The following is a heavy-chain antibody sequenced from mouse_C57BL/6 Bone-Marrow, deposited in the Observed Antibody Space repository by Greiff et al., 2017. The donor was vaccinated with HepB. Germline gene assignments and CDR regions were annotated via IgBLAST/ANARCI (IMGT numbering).Heavy chain of an antibody. D-gene: IGHD2-2*01. V-gene: IGHV1-53*01. CDR2: INPSNGGT. CDR1: GYTFTSSW. Sequence: VQLQQPGTELVKPGASVKLSCKASGYTFTSSWMHWVKQRPGQGLEWIGNINPSNGGTNYNEKFKSKATLTVDKSSSTAYMQLSSLTSDDSAVYYCALWLRRPYYFDYWGQGTTLTVSS. CDR3: ALWLRRPYYFDY. J-gene: IGHJ2*01.